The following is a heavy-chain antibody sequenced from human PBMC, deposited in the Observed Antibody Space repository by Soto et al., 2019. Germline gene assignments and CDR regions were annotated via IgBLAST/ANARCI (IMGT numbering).Heavy chain of an antibody. D-gene: IGHD5-12*01. CDR3: ARLKGYDWGSYFDY. Sequence: SETLSLTCTVSGGSISSSSYYWGWIRQPPGKGLEWIGSIYYSGSTYYNPSLKSRVTISVDTSKNQFSLKLSSVTAADTAVYYCARLKGYDWGSYFDYWGQGTLVTVSS. J-gene: IGHJ4*02. V-gene: IGHV4-39*01. CDR2: IYYSGST. CDR1: GGSISSSSYY.